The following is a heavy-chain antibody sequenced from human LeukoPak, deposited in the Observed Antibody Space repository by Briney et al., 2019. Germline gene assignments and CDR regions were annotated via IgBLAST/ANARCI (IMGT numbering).Heavy chain of an antibody. Sequence: PGGSLRLSCAASGFTVSSNYMSWVRQAPGKGLEWVSVIYSGGSTYYADSVKGRFTISRDNSKNTLYLQMNSLRAEDTAVYYCARGLGITMVRGVPYYYYYGMDVWGQGTTVTVSS. CDR3: ARGLGITMVRGVPYYYYYGMDV. CDR1: GFTVSSNY. D-gene: IGHD3-10*01. V-gene: IGHV3-53*01. CDR2: IYSGGST. J-gene: IGHJ6*02.